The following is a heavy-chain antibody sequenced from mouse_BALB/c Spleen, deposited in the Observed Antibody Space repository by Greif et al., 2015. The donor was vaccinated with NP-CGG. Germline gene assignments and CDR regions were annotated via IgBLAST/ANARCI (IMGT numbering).Heavy chain of an antibody. CDR2: IYPGDGDT. D-gene: IGHD2-1*01. Sequence: VQLVESGAELVRPGSSVKISCKASGYAFSSYWMNWVKQRPGQGLEWIGQIYPGDGDTNYNGKFKGKATLTADKSSSTAYMQLSSLTSEDSAVYFCARFLYYGNYDAMDYWGQGTSVTVSS. V-gene: IGHV1-80*01. J-gene: IGHJ4*01. CDR3: ARFLYYGNYDAMDY. CDR1: GYAFSSYW.